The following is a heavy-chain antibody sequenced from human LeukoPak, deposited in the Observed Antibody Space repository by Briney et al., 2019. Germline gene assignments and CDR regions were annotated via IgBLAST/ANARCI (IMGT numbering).Heavy chain of an antibody. J-gene: IGHJ4*02. D-gene: IGHD3-10*01. CDR2: INEDGSEK. Sequence: GGSLRLSCAASGFTFSTYWMTWVRQAPGEGLEWVANINEDGSEKNYVGSVKGRFTISRDNAKNSLSLQVESLRVEDTAVYYCATRSQAPANWGQGTLVTVSS. CDR1: GFTFSTYW. CDR3: ATRSQAPAN. V-gene: IGHV3-7*01.